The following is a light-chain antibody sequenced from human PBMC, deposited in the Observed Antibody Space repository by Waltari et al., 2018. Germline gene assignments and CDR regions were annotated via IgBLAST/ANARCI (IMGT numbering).Light chain of an antibody. V-gene: IGLV1-47*01. J-gene: IGLJ3*02. CDR1: TSNI. CDR2: WNS. Sequence: QSVLTQPPSASGTPGQRVTIACTGSTSNIHCYQQLPGTAPKLPIYWNSQRPSGVPDRFSGSKSGTSASLTISGLRSEDEADYYCAAWDVSLSARVFGGGTKLTVL. CDR3: AAWDVSLSARV.